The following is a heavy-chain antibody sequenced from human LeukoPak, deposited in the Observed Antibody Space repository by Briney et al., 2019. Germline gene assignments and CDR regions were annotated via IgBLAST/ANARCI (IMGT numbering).Heavy chain of an antibody. V-gene: IGHV1-18*01. CDR3: ARDCSSTSCYREGLFDY. J-gene: IGHJ4*02. Sequence: ASVKVSCKASGYTFTSYGISWVRHAPGQGLEWMGWISAYNGNTNYAQKLQGRVTMTTDTSTSTAYMELRSLRSDDTAVYYCARDCSSTSCYREGLFDYWGQGTLVTVSS. D-gene: IGHD2-2*02. CDR1: GYTFTSYG. CDR2: ISAYNGNT.